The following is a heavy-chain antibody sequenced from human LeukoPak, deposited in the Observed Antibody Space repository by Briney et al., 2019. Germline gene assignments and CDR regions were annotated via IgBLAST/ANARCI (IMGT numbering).Heavy chain of an antibody. CDR2: ISAYNGNT. Sequence: ASVKVSCKASGYTFTSYGISWVRQAPGQGLEWMGWISAYNGNTNYAQKLQGRVTMTTDTSTSTAYMELRSLRSDDTAVYYCAATPYDILTGYQDNWFDPWGQGTLVTVSS. V-gene: IGHV1-18*01. D-gene: IGHD3-9*01. CDR1: GYTFTSYG. J-gene: IGHJ5*02. CDR3: AATPYDILTGYQDNWFDP.